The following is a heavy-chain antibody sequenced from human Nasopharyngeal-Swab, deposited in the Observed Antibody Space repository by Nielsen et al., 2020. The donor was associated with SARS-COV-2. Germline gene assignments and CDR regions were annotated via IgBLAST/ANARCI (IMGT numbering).Heavy chain of an antibody. CDR2: IPSDPSNT. Sequence: GGSLRLSCAASGFTFSSYAMSWVRQAPGKGLEWVSVIPSDPSNTYYVDSVKGRFTISRDNSKKTLFLQMDSLRVEDTAVYYCAKVRSWRLDAFDSWGQGTLVTVSS. J-gene: IGHJ4*02. CDR3: AKVRSWRLDAFDS. V-gene: IGHV3-23*03. CDR1: GFTFSSYA. D-gene: IGHD6-13*01.